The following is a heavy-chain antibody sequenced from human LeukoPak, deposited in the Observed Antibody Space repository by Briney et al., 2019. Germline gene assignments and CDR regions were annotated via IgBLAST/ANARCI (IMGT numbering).Heavy chain of an antibody. CDR3: ARTIAAAGTRRYFQH. V-gene: IGHV4-34*01. CDR1: GGSFSGYY. J-gene: IGHJ1*01. D-gene: IGHD6-13*01. CDR2: INHSGST. Sequence: SETLSLTCAVYGGSFSGYYWSWIRQPPGKGLGWIGEINHSGSTNYNPSLKSRVTISVDTSKNQFSLKLSSLTAADTAVYYCARTIAAAGTRRYFQHWGQGTLVTVSS.